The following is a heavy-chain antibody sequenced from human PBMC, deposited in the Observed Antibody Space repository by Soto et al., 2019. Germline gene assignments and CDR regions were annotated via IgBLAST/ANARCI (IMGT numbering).Heavy chain of an antibody. J-gene: IGHJ5*02. CDR3: ARSWTYGDPIKFDP. V-gene: IGHV1-18*03. D-gene: IGHD4-17*01. CDR2: ISAYNGNT. Sequence: ASVKVSCKASGYTFTGYGISCVRQAPGQGLEWMGWISAYNGNTNYAQKLQGRVTMTTDTSTSSAYMELRSLRSDDMAVYYCARSWTYGDPIKFDPWGQGTLVTVSS. CDR1: GYTFTGYG.